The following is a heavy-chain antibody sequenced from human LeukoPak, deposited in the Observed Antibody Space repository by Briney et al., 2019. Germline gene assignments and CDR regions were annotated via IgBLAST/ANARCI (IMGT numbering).Heavy chain of an antibody. Sequence: SETLSLTCTVSGGSISSYYWSWIRQPPGKGLEWIGYIYYSGSTNYNPSLKSRVTISVDTSKNQFSLKLSSVTAADTAVYYCARVGYDLTNWSDPWGQGTLVTVSS. D-gene: IGHD3-3*01. J-gene: IGHJ5*02. CDR1: GGSISSYY. V-gene: IGHV4-59*01. CDR3: ARVGYDLTNWSDP. CDR2: IYYSGST.